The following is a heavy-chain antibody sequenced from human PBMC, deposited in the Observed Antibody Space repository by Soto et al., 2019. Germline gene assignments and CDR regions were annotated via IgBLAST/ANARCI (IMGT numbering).Heavy chain of an antibody. Sequence: PSETLSLTCAVYGGSFSGYYWTWVRQPPGRGLEWIGQIYPTGRTNYNPSLKGRVTISIDTSKNQFSLKLTSMTAADTAVYFCARARDKIMAPLFHSWGRENRVPVS. CDR2: IYPTGRT. CDR3: ARARDKIMAPLFHS. V-gene: IGHV4-34*01. D-gene: IGHD3-16*01. J-gene: IGHJ4*02. CDR1: GGSFSGYY.